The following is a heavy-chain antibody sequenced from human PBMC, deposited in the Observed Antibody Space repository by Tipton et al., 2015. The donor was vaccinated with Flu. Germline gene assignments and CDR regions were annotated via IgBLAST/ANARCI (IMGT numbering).Heavy chain of an antibody. CDR1: GGSISTYS. CDR2: IYYSGST. CDR3: ARGGYGMDV. J-gene: IGHJ6*02. Sequence: LRLSCTVSGGSISTYSWNWIRQPPGKGLEWIGYIYYSGSTNYNPSLKSRVTISVDTSKKQFSLKLSSVTAADTAVYYCARGGYGMDVWGQGTTVTVSS. V-gene: IGHV4-59*01.